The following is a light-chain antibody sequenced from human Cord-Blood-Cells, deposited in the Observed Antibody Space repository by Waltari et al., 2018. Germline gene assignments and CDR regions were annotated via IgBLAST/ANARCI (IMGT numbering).Light chain of an antibody. Sequence: QSALTQPASVSGSPGQSITISCTGTSSDVGGYNLVSCYQQHPGKAPKLMIYEGSKRPSGVSNRFSGSKSGNTASLTISGLQAEDEADYYCCSYAGSSPWVFGGGTKLTVL. CDR2: EGS. CDR1: SSDVGGYNL. V-gene: IGLV2-23*01. CDR3: CSYAGSSPWV. J-gene: IGLJ3*02.